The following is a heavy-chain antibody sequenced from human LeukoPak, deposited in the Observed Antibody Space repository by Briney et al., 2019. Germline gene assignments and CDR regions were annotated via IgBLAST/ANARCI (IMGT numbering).Heavy chain of an antibody. CDR1: GGSISSSSYY. Sequence: SETLSLTCTVSGGSISSSSYYWGWIRQPPGKGLEWIGSIYYSGSTYYNPSLKSRVTISVDTSKNQFSLKLSSVTAADTAVYYCARGSIAARPGEDWGQGTLVTVSS. D-gene: IGHD6-6*01. CDR2: IYYSGST. CDR3: ARGSIAARPGED. J-gene: IGHJ4*02. V-gene: IGHV4-39*07.